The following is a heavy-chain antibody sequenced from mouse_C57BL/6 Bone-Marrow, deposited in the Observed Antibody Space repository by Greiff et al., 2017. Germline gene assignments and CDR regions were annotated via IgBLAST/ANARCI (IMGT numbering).Heavy chain of an antibody. CDR3: ADFGYFDY. CDR2: INPSSGYT. J-gene: IGHJ2*01. Sequence: QVQLQQSGAELARPGASVKMSCKASGYTFTSYTMHWVKQRPGQGLEWIGYINPSSGYTKYNQTFKDKTTLTADKSSSTAYMQLSSLTSEDSAVYDCADFGYFDYWGQGTTLTVSS. V-gene: IGHV1-4*01. CDR1: GYTFTSYT.